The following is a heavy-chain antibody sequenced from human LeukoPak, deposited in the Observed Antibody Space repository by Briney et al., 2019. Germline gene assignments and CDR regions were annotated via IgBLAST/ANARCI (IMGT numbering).Heavy chain of an antibody. V-gene: IGHV3-7*01. Sequence: PGGSLRLSCAASGFTFSSYSMNWVRQAPGKGLEWVANIKQDGSEKYYVDSVKGRFTISRDNSKNTLYLQMNSLRAEDTAVYYCAKTWCDTAMGCRWYFDLWGRGTLVTVSS. D-gene: IGHD5-18*01. CDR2: IKQDGSEK. J-gene: IGHJ2*01. CDR1: GFTFSSYS. CDR3: AKTWCDTAMGCRWYFDL.